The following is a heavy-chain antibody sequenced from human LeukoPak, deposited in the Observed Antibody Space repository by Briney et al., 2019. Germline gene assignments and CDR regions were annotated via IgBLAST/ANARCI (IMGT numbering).Heavy chain of an antibody. CDR1: GFTFSSYA. CDR2: ISYDGSNK. D-gene: IGHD3-22*01. Sequence: GGSLRLSCAASGFTFSSYAMHWVRQAPGKGLERVAVISYDGSNKYYADSVKGRFTISRDNSKNTLYLQMNSLRAEDTAVYYCARDQVYYYDSSGSMDVWGKGTTVTVSS. V-gene: IGHV3-30*04. J-gene: IGHJ6*03. CDR3: ARDQVYYYDSSGSMDV.